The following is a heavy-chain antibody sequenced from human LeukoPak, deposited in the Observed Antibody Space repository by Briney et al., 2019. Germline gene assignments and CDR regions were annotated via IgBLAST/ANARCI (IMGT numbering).Heavy chain of an antibody. V-gene: IGHV4-59*01. J-gene: IGHJ4*02. CDR1: GVSIGTYY. CDR2: IYYSGST. CDR3: ARISSGGYHITYYFDY. Sequence: PSETLSLTCTVSGVSIGTYYWSWIRQPPGKGLEWIGYIYYSGSTNFNPSLKSRVTISVDTSKNQFSLKLSSVTAADTAVYYCARISSGGYHITYYFDYWGQGNLVTVSS. D-gene: IGHD3-22*01.